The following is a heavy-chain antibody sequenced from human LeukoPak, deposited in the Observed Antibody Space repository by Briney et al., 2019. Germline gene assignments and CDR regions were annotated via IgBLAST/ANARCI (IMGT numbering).Heavy chain of an antibody. D-gene: IGHD3-10*01. CDR1: GDSVSSNDAA. Sequence: SQTPSLTCAISGDSVSSNDAAWTWIRQSPSRGLEWLGRTFYRSKWYYDSAVSVKSRITINPDTSKNQFSLQLNSVTPEDTAVYYCARENTLVRGTRNPFDYWGRGTLVTVSS. CDR2: TFYRSKWYY. J-gene: IGHJ4*02. V-gene: IGHV6-1*01. CDR3: ARENTLVRGTRNPFDY.